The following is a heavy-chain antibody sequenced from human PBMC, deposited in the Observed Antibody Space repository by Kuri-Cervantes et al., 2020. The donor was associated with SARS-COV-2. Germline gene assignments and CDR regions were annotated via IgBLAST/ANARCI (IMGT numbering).Heavy chain of an antibody. D-gene: IGHD2-21*02. CDR1: GYTFTDYE. CDR3: ARDIGDWSPDGFDI. V-gene: IGHV1-8*02. CDR2: LNPDTGNT. Sequence: ASVKVSCKASGYTFTDYEINWVRQATGQGLEWMGWLNPDTGNTGNAKEFQGRVTMTTDTSISTAYMELSSLRFEDAAVYYCARDIGDWSPDGFDIWGQGTMVTVSS. J-gene: IGHJ3*02.